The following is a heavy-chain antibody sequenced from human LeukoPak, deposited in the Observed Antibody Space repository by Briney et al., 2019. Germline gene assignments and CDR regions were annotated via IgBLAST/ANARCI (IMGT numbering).Heavy chain of an antibody. J-gene: IGHJ4*02. CDR2: ISHDGTNI. V-gene: IGHV3-30-3*01. Sequence: GGSLRLSCAASGFTFGSRPMYWVRQAPGKGLEWVAYISHDGTNIYYADSVKGRFTVSRDNSKNTLHLQMNSLRVEDTAVYYCAKDRIGTWVFDYWGQGTLVTVSS. CDR3: AKDRIGTWVFDY. CDR1: GFTFGSRP. D-gene: IGHD1-26*01.